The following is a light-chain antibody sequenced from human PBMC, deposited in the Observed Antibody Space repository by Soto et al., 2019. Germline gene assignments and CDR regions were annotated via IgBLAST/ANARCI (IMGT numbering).Light chain of an antibody. V-gene: IGLV1-44*01. J-gene: IGLJ2*01. CDR2: TDN. CDR1: NSNIGTYT. CDR3: AAWDDSLNGVL. Sequence: QSVLTQPPSAYGTPGQRVTISCSGGNSNIGTYTVNWYQQLPGTAPKVLIYTDNQRPSGVPDRFSGSKSGTSASLAISGLQSEDEADYYCAAWDDSLNGVLFGGGTKLTVL.